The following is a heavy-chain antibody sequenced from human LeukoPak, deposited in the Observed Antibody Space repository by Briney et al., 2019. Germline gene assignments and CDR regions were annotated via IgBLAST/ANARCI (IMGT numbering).Heavy chain of an antibody. CDR3: ARDGEYGSGSYSTDYFDY. CDR1: GYTFTGYY. V-gene: IGHV1-2*02. D-gene: IGHD3-10*01. J-gene: IGHJ4*02. CDR2: INPNSGGT. Sequence: GASVKVSCKASGYTFTGYYMHWVRRAPGQGLEWMGWINPNSGGTNYAQKFQGRVTMTRDTSISTAYMELSRLRSDDTAVYYCARDGEYGSGSYSTDYFDYWGQGTLVTVSS.